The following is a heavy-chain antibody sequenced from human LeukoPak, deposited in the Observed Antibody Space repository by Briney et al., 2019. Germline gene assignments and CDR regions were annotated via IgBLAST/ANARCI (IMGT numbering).Heavy chain of an antibody. CDR1: GDSVFSNSAA. CDR2: TYYRSKWYN. D-gene: IGHD6-13*01. Sequence: SQTLSLTCAISGDSVFSNSAAWNWIRQSPSRGLERLGRTYYRSKWYNCYAVSVKSRIIIHPDTSKNQFSLQLNSVTPEDTAVYYCARGYSSSIDYWGQGTLVTVSS. J-gene: IGHJ4*02. CDR3: ARGYSSSIDY. V-gene: IGHV6-1*01.